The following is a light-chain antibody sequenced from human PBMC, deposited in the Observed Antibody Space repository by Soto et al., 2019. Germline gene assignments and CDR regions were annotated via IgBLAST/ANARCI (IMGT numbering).Light chain of an antibody. V-gene: IGKV1-27*01. CDR1: QGISNY. J-gene: IGKJ2*01. CDR2: AAS. Sequence: DIQMTQYPSSVSASVGDRVTITCRASQGISNYLAWYQQKPGKVPKLLIYAASTLQSGVPSRFSGSGSGTDFTLTISSLQPEDVATYYCQKYNSASYTFGQGTKLEIK. CDR3: QKYNSASYT.